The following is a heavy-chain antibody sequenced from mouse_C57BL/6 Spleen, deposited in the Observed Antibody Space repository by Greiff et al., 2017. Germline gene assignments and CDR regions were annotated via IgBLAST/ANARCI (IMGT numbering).Heavy chain of an antibody. CDR1: GFTFSDYG. Sequence: EVKLMESGGGLVKPGGSLKLSCAASGFTFSDYGMHWVRQAPEKGLEWVAYISSGSSTNYYADTVKGRFTISRDNAKNTLFLQMTSLRSEDTAMYYCARDGSSSPFAYWGQGTLVTVSA. V-gene: IGHV5-17*01. D-gene: IGHD1-1*01. J-gene: IGHJ3*01. CDR2: ISSGSSTN. CDR3: ARDGSSSPFAY.